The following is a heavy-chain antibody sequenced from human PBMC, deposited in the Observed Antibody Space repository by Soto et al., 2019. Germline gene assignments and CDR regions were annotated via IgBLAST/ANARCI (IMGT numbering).Heavy chain of an antibody. Sequence: PSETLSLTCTVSGGSISSSSYYWGWIRQPPGKGLEWIGSIYYSGSTYYNPSLKSRVTISVDTSRNQFSLKLSSVTAADTAVYYCARGANDFWSGYSSWFDPWGQGTLVTVS. CDR3: ARGANDFWSGYSSWFDP. D-gene: IGHD3-3*01. CDR1: GGSISSSSYY. J-gene: IGHJ5*02. V-gene: IGHV4-39*01. CDR2: IYYSGST.